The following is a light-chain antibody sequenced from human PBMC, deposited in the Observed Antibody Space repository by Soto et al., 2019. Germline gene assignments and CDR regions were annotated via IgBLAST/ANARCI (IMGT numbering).Light chain of an antibody. CDR1: SSDGGGYNY. Sequence: QSVLTQPASVSGSPGQSITISCTGTSSDGGGYNYVSWYQQHPGKAPKLMIYEVSNRPSGVSNRFSGSKSGNTASLTISGLQAEDEADYYCSSYTSSSTSVFGTGTKVTVL. V-gene: IGLV2-14*01. J-gene: IGLJ1*01. CDR2: EVS. CDR3: SSYTSSSTSV.